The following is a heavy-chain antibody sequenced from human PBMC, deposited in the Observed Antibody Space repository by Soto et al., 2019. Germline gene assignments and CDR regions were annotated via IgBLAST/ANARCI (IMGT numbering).Heavy chain of an antibody. Sequence: QVQLQESGPGLVKPSQTLSLTCTVSGGSISSGDYYWSWIRQPPGKGLEWIGYIYYSGSTFYNPSLKSRVTISVDTSKNPFSLKLSSVTAADPAVYYCARNDYGDQKPPFPDYWGQGTLVTVSS. CDR1: GGSISSGDYY. V-gene: IGHV4-30-4*01. CDR3: ARNDYGDQKPPFPDY. J-gene: IGHJ4*02. CDR2: IYYSGST. D-gene: IGHD4-17*01.